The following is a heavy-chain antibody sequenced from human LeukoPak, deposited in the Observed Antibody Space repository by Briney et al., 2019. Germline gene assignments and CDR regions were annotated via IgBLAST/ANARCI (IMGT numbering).Heavy chain of an antibody. CDR2: IYYSEST. CDR1: GGSISSYY. J-gene: IGHJ6*04. V-gene: IGHV4-59*08. Sequence: SETLSLTCTVSGGSISSYYWSWIRQPPGKGLEWIGYIYYSESTNYNPSLKSRVTISVDTSKNQFSLKLSSVTAADTAVYYCARQGLLWSEDVWGKGTTVTVSS. CDR3: ARQGLLWSEDV. D-gene: IGHD3-10*01.